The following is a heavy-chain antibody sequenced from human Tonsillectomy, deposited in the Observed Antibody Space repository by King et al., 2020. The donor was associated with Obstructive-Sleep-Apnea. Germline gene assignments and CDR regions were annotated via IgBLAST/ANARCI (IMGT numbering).Heavy chain of an antibody. V-gene: IGHV4-4*07. CDR1: GGSISNYN. CDR2: IDTSGST. J-gene: IGHJ4*02. Sequence: VQLQESGPGLVKPSETLSLTCTVSGGSISNYNWNWIRQPAGKGLEWIGRIDTSGSTNYNPSLKSRVTMSIDTSKNQFSLNLSSVTAADTAVYYCARDLSHYGSGSFFFDYWGQGTLVTVSS. CDR3: ARDLSHYGSGSFFFDY. D-gene: IGHD3-10*01.